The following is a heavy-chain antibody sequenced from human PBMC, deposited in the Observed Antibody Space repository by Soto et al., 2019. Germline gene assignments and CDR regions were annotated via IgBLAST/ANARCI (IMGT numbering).Heavy chain of an antibody. CDR3: ARHLFSSGWYLI. CDR2: IYYSGST. V-gene: IGHV4-39*01. D-gene: IGHD6-19*01. J-gene: IGHJ3*02. CDR1: GGSISSSSYY. Sequence: QLQLQESGPGLVKPSETLFLTCTVSGGSISSSSYYWGWIRQPPGKGLEWIGSIYYSGSTYYNPSLKSRVTISVDTSKNQFSLKLSSVTAADTAVYYCARHLFSSGWYLIWGQGTMVTVSS.